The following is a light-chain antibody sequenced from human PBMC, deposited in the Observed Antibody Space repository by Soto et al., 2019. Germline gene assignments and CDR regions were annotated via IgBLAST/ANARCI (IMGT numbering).Light chain of an antibody. J-gene: IGLJ2*01. Sequence: QSALTQPASVSGSPGQSITISCTGTSSDVGGYNYVSWYQQHPGKAPKLMIYHVSNRPSGVSNRFSGSKSGNTASLTISGFQAEDEADYYCSSYTSSSTLYVVFGGGTKLTVL. CDR1: SSDVGGYNY. CDR3: SSYTSSSTLYVV. V-gene: IGLV2-14*01. CDR2: HVS.